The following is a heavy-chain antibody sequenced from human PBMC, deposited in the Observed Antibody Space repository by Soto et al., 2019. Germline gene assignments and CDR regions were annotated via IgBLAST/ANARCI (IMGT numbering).Heavy chain of an antibody. Sequence: QVQLVQSGAEVKKPGASVKVSCKASGYTFTSYGISWVRQAPGQGLEWMGWISAYNGNTNYAQKLQGRVTITTDTTTSTGYMELRSLRSDDTAVYYCARESYDILTGYAFDIWGQGTMVTVSS. D-gene: IGHD3-9*01. V-gene: IGHV1-18*01. CDR2: ISAYNGNT. J-gene: IGHJ3*02. CDR3: ARESYDILTGYAFDI. CDR1: GYTFTSYG.